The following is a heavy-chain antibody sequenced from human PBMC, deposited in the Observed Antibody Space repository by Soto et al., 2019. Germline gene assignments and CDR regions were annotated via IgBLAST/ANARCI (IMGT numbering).Heavy chain of an antibody. CDR3: ARDKDVFGIAAAGISFGMDV. D-gene: IGHD6-13*01. CDR1: GGSISSYY. Sequence: QVQLQESGPGLVKPSETLSLTCTVSGGSISSYYWSWIRQPAGKGLEWIGRIYTSGSTNYNPSVKSRAPMSVDTSKDQFSLRLSYVTAADTAVYYCARDKDVFGIAAAGISFGMDVWGQGTTVTVSS. CDR2: IYTSGST. J-gene: IGHJ6*02. V-gene: IGHV4-4*07.